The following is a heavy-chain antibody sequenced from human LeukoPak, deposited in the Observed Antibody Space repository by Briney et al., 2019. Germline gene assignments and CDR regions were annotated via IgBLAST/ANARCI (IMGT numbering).Heavy chain of an antibody. J-gene: IGHJ6*02. CDR3: ASSSLFGYYQYGMDV. Sequence: PSETLSLTCTVSGGSISSYYWSWIRQPPGKGLEWIGYIYYSGSTNYNPSLKSRVTISVDTSKNQFSLKLNSVTAADTAVYYCASSSLFGYYQYGMDVWGQGTTVTVSS. V-gene: IGHV4-59*01. D-gene: IGHD6-6*01. CDR1: GGSISSYY. CDR2: IYYSGST.